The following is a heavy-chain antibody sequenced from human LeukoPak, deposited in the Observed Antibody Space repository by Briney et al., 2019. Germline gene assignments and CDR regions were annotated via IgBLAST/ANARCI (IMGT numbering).Heavy chain of an antibody. CDR2: IIPIFGTA. D-gene: IGHD3-10*01. Sequence: SVKVSCKASGGTFSSYAISWVRQAPGQGLEWMGGIIPIFGTANYAQKFQGRVTITADESTSTAYMELSSLRSEDTAVYYCAKSSGSYYNQGYYYYGMDVWGNGTTVTVSS. CDR3: AKSSGSYYNQGYYYYGMDV. V-gene: IGHV1-69*13. CDR1: GGTFSSYA. J-gene: IGHJ6*04.